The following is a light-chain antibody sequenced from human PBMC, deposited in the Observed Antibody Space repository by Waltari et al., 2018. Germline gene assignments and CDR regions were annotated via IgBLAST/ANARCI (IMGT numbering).Light chain of an antibody. CDR3: AAWDDSLTLVV. CDR1: SSNNGRNS. J-gene: IGLJ2*01. Sequence: QSVLTQPPSASGTPGQRVTISCSGTSSNNGRNSVNWYQQLPGMAPKLLIYSSSQRPSGVPDRFSASKSGTSATLAISGPQSEDEADYYCAAWDDSLTLVVFGGWTKLTVL. CDR2: SSS. V-gene: IGLV1-44*01.